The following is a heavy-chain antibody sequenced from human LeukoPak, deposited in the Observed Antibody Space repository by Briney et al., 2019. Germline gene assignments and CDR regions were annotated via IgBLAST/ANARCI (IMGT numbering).Heavy chain of an antibody. CDR2: IGTYGGDT. V-gene: IGHV1-18*01. CDR3: ARDLWNFYDDSGYNRDFDS. D-gene: IGHD3-22*01. CDR1: TSR. J-gene: IGHJ5*01. Sequence: TSRISGARPAPGQGLEWMGWIGTYGGDTYYAQKFQGRITVTTDTSTSTVYMELRNLRSDDTAVYYCARDLWNFYDDSGYNRDFDSWGQGILVTVSS.